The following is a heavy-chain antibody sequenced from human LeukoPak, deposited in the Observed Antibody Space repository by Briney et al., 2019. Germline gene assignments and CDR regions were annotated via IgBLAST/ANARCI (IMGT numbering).Heavy chain of an antibody. CDR3: AGPTYYYDSSGTIATGFDY. V-gene: IGHV3-7*01. D-gene: IGHD3-22*01. J-gene: IGHJ4*02. CDR1: GFAVSSNY. CDR2: IKQDGSEK. Sequence: GGSLRLSCAVSGFAVSSNYMSWVRQAPGKGLEWVANIKQDGSEKYYVDSVKGRFTISRDNAKNSLYLQMNSLRAEDTAVYYCAGPTYYYDSSGTIATGFDYWGQGTLVTVSS.